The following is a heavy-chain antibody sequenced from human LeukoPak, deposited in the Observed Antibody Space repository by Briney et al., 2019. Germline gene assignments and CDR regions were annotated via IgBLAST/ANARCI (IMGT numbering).Heavy chain of an antibody. Sequence: ASVKVSCKTSGYTFTGYYMHWVRQAPGQGLEWMGIINPSGGSTSYAQKFQGRVTMTRDMSTSTVYMELSSLRSEDTAVYYCARESSLGSGNYEYYYYYYMDVWGKGTTVTVSS. V-gene: IGHV1-46*01. D-gene: IGHD3-10*01. CDR1: GYTFTGYY. CDR2: INPSGGST. CDR3: ARESSLGSGNYEYYYYYYMDV. J-gene: IGHJ6*03.